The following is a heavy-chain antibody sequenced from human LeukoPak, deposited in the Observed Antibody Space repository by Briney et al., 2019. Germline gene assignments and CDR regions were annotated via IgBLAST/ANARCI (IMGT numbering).Heavy chain of an antibody. D-gene: IGHD2-2*01. CDR1: GYTFTGYY. CDR3: ARGGSTIVVVPASNLPSDY. J-gene: IGHJ4*02. Sequence: ASVKVSCKASGYTFTGYYMHWVRQAPGQGLEWMGWINPNSGGTNYAQKFQGRVTMTRDTSISTAFLELSRLRSDDTAVYYCARGGSTIVVVPASNLPSDYWGQGTLVTVSS. V-gene: IGHV1-2*02. CDR2: INPNSGGT.